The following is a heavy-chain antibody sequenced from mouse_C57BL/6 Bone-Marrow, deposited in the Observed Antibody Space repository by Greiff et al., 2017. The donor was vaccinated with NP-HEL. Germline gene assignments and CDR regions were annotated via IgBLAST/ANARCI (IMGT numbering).Heavy chain of an antibody. D-gene: IGHD1-1*01. J-gene: IGHJ4*01. CDR1: GYTFTSYG. CDR3: ASVTTVVASYYYAMDY. CDR2: IYPRSGNT. V-gene: IGHV1-81*01. Sequence: QVQLQQPGAELVKPGASVKMSCKASGYTFTSYGISWVKQRTGQGLEWIGEIYPRSGNTYYNEKFKGKATLTADKSSSTAYMELRSLTSEDSAVYFCASVTTVVASYYYAMDYWGQGTSVTVSS.